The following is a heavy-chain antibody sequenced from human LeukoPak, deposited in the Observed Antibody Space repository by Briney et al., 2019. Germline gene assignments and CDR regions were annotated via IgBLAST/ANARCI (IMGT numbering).Heavy chain of an antibody. CDR3: AREGQWLGEMDF. CDR1: RGSIQSHF. CDR2: VLDSGNT. Sequence: SETLSLTCTVSRGSIQSHFWSWVRQPAGKGLEWIGRVLDSGNTDYNPSLNGRVTLSVDTSKNEFSLTLTSVTAADTAVYYCAREGQWLGEMDFWGPGILVTVSS. J-gene: IGHJ4*02. V-gene: IGHV4-4*07. D-gene: IGHD6-19*01.